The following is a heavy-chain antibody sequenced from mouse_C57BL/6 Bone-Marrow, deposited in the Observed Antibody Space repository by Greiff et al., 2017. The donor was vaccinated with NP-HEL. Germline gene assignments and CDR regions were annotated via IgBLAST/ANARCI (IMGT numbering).Heavy chain of an antibody. Sequence: VQLQQPGAELVMPGASVKLSCKASGYTFTSYWMHWVKQRPGQGLEWIGEIDPSDSYTNYNQKFKGKSTLTVDKSSSTAYMQLSSLTSEDSAVYYCARTYYFDNWGQGTTLTVSA. V-gene: IGHV1-69*01. J-gene: IGHJ2*01. CDR3: ARTYYFDN. CDR1: GYTFTSYW. CDR2: IDPSDSYT.